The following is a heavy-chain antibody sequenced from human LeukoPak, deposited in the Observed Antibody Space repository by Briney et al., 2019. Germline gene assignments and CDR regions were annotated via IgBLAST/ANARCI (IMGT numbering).Heavy chain of an antibody. V-gene: IGHV1-69*05. CDR2: IIPIFGTA. D-gene: IGHD2-15*01. CDR1: GGTFSSYA. Sequence: SVKVSCKASGGTFSSYAISWVRQAPGQGLEWMGGIIPIFGTANYAQKFQGRVTMTRDMSTSTVYMELSSLRSEDTAVYYCARDRPHCSGGSCYTEQNFDYWGQGTLVTVSS. CDR3: ARDRPHCSGGSCYTEQNFDY. J-gene: IGHJ4*02.